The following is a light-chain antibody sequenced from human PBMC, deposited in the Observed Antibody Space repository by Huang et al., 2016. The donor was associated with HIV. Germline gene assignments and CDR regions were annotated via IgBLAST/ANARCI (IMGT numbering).Light chain of an antibody. CDR2: LGA. V-gene: IGKV2-28*01. CDR1: QSLLHDNQYNY. CDR3: MQALQTPT. J-gene: IGKJ4*01. Sequence: IVMTQSPLSLPVTPGEPASMSCRSSQSLLHDNQYNYVDWYLQKPGQSPQVLIYLGANRAPGVPGRFSGSGSGTNFTLTINRVEAEDVGIYYCMQALQTPTFGGGTRVEIK.